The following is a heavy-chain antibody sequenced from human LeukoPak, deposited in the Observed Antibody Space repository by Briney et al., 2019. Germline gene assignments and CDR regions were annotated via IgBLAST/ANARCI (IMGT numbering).Heavy chain of an antibody. CDR1: GFTFSSYW. CDR3: ARDSPPGTLDYYYYYMDV. CDR2: IKQEGSEK. J-gene: IGHJ6*03. Sequence: GGSLRLSCAASGFTFSSYWMSWVRQAPGKGLEWVANIKQEGSEKYYVDSVKGRFTISRDNAKSSLYLQMNSLRAEDTAVYYCARDSPPGTLDYYYYYMDVWGKGTTVTVSS. V-gene: IGHV3-7*01.